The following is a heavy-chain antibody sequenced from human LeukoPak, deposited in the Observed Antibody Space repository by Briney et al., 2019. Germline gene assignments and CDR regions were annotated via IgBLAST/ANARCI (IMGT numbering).Heavy chain of an antibody. CDR3: ARASGYSYESFDY. Sequence: SETLSLTCAVYGGPFSGYYWSWIRQPPGKGLEWIGEINHSGSTNYNPSLKSRVTISVDTSKNQFSLKLSSVTAADTAVYYCARASGYSYESFDYWGQGTLVTVSS. D-gene: IGHD5-18*01. CDR2: INHSGST. V-gene: IGHV4-34*01. J-gene: IGHJ4*02. CDR1: GGPFSGYY.